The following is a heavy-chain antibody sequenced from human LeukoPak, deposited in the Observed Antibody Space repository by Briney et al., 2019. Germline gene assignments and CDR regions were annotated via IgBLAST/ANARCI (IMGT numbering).Heavy chain of an antibody. J-gene: IGHJ4*02. Sequence: GGSLRLSCAASGFTFSSHEMNWVRQAPGRGLEWISYISSSGSTIFYTDSLKGRFTISRDNAKNSLILQMNSLRAEDTAVYYCVRGPGDNSYWGQGALVTVSS. CDR1: GFTFSSHE. V-gene: IGHV3-48*03. D-gene: IGHD4-17*01. CDR2: ISSSGSTI. CDR3: VRGPGDNSY.